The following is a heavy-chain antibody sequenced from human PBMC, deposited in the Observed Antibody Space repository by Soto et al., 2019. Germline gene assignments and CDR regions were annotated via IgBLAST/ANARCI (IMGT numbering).Heavy chain of an antibody. J-gene: IGHJ6*02. CDR1: GFTFSNAW. Sequence: EVQLVESGGGLVKPGGSLRLSCAASGFTFSNAWMNWVRQAPGKGLEWVGRIKSKTDGGTKDYAAPVKGRFTISRDDSKNTLYLQMNSLKTEDTAVYYCTYTVADSSSWYSMDVWGQGTTVTVSS. CDR2: IKSKTDGGTK. CDR3: TYTVADSSSWYSMDV. V-gene: IGHV3-15*07. D-gene: IGHD6-13*01.